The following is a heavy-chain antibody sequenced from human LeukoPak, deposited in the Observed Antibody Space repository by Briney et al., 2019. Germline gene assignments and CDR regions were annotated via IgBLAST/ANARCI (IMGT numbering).Heavy chain of an antibody. CDR2: INPNSGGT. D-gene: IGHD5-18*01. CDR3: ARGDSMVTAMEGFDY. Sequence: ASVKVSCKASGYTFTGYYMHWVRQGPGQGLEWMGWINPNSGGTNYAQKFQGRVTMTRDTSISTAYMELSRLRSDDTAVYYCARGDSMVTAMEGFDYWGQGTLVTVSS. V-gene: IGHV1-2*02. J-gene: IGHJ4*02. CDR1: GYTFTGYY.